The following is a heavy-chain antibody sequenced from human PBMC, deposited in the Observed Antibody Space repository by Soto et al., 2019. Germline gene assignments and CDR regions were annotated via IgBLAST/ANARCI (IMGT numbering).Heavy chain of an antibody. Sequence: SETLSLTCAVSGYSISSSNWWGWIRQPPGKGLEWIGYIYYSGTTYYNPSLKSRVTMSVDTSKNQFSLKLSSVTAADTAVYYCARSSRITMVRGVPPPYYYGMDVWGQGTTVT. J-gene: IGHJ6*02. V-gene: IGHV4-28*01. CDR2: IYYSGTT. D-gene: IGHD3-10*01. CDR3: ARSSRITMVRGVPPPYYYGMDV. CDR1: GYSISSSNW.